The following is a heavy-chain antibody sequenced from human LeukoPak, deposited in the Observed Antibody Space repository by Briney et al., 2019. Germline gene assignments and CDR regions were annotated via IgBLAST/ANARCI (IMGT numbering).Heavy chain of an antibody. CDR2: IYYSGST. D-gene: IGHD6-19*01. CDR3: ARAVSGRFDY. CDR1: GGSMSPYH. V-gene: IGHV4-59*08. Sequence: SETLSLTCTVSGGSMSPYHWGWIRQPPGKGLEWTGYIYYSGSTNYNPSPNSRDTISVDTSKNQFSLRLSSVTAADTAIYYCARAVSGRFDYWGQGTLVTVSS. J-gene: IGHJ4*02.